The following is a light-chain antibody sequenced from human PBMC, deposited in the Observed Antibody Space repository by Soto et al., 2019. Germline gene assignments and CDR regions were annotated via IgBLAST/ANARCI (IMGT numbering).Light chain of an antibody. Sequence: QSALTQPASVSASPGQSITISCTGTSSDVGGYKFVSWYQHHPGKAPKLMIYEVNNRPSGVSNRFSGSKSGNTASLTISGLQPEDEADYYCCLYLGGTSVFGGGTQLTVL. CDR1: SSDVGGYKF. V-gene: IGLV2-14*01. CDR2: EVN. J-gene: IGLJ7*01. CDR3: CLYLGGTSV.